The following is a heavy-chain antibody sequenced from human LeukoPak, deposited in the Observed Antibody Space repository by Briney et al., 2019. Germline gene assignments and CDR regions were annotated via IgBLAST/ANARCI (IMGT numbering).Heavy chain of an antibody. CDR2: ISGSGGST. CDR1: GITFSSYA. V-gene: IGHV3-23*01. Sequence: GGSLRLSWAASGITFSSYAMSWVRQAPGKGLEGVSGISGSGGSTYYADSVKGRFTISRDNSKNTLYLQMNSLRAEDTAVYYCAKLGYGGNSWFDYWGQGTLVTVSS. CDR3: AKLGYGGNSWFDY. D-gene: IGHD4-23*01. J-gene: IGHJ4*02.